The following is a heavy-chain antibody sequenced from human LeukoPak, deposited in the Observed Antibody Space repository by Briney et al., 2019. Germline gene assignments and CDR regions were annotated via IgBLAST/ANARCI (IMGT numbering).Heavy chain of an antibody. V-gene: IGHV4-39*01. CDR2: FHYSGST. D-gene: IGHD3-22*01. CDR3: ARHLFGSGYYPDY. Sequence: SETLSLTCSVSGGSISSSSYYWGWIRQPPGKGLEWIGTFHYSGSTYYNPSLKSRVTISVNMSKNQFSLKLTSVTATDTAVYYCARHLFGSGYYPDYWGQGTLVTVSS. J-gene: IGHJ4*02. CDR1: GGSISSSSYY.